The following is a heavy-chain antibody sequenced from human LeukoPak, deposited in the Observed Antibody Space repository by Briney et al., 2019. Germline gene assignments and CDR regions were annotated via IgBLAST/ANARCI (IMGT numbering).Heavy chain of an antibody. J-gene: IGHJ5*02. Sequence: ASVKVSCKASGYTFTVYYMHWVRQAPGQGLEWMGRINPNSGGTNYAQKFQGRVTMTRDTSISTAYMELSRLRSDDTAVYYCAREPYCSSTSCYYNWFDPWGQGTLVTVSS. D-gene: IGHD2-2*01. CDR3: AREPYCSSTSCYYNWFDP. CDR2: INPNSGGT. V-gene: IGHV1-2*06. CDR1: GYTFTVYY.